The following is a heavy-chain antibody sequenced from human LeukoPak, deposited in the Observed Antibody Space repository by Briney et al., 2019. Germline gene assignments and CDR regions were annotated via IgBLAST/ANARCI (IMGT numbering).Heavy chain of an antibody. J-gene: IGHJ4*02. CDR3: ARQGGAYGPLNY. D-gene: IGHD3-10*01. Sequence: SETLSLTCTVSGGSISSSSYYWGWIRQPPGKGLEWIGSIYYSGSTYYNPSLKSRVTISVDTSKNQFSLKLSSVTAADTAVYYCARQGGAYGPLNYWGQGTLVSVSS. V-gene: IGHV4-39*01. CDR1: GGSISSSSYY. CDR2: IYYSGST.